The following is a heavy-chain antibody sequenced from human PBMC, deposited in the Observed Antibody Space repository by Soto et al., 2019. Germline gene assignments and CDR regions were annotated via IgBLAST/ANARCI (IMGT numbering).Heavy chain of an antibody. CDR1: VGSISSGSYY. V-gene: IGHV4-31*03. D-gene: IGHD2-15*01. Sequence: QVQLQESGPGLVKPSQTLSLTCTVSVGSISSGSYYWTWIRQHPGKGLEWIGYIYYSGNTNYNPLLKSRIAIAVDTSKSQFSLKLTSVIAADTAVYYCARAGYCGGGSCLDYWGQGILVTVSS. J-gene: IGHJ4*02. CDR2: IYYSGNT. CDR3: ARAGYCGGGSCLDY.